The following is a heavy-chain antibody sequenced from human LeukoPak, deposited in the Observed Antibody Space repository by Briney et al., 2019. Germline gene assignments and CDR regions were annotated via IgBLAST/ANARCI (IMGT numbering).Heavy chain of an antibody. CDR3: ARGKGWHGSGSYYNNWFDP. J-gene: IGHJ5*02. CDR2: ISSSGGTI. Sequence: GGSLRLSCSASGFTFSDFYMSWIRQAPGKGLEWVSYISSSGGTIHYADSVKGRFTISRDNAKNSLYLQMNSLRAEDTAVYYCARGKGWHGSGSYYNNWFDPWGQGTLVTVSS. D-gene: IGHD3-10*01. V-gene: IGHV3-11*04. CDR1: GFTFSDFY.